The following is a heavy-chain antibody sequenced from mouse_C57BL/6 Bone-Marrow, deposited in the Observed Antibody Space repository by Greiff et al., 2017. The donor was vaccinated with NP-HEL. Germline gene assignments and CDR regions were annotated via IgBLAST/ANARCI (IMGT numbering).Heavy chain of an antibody. CDR2: IYPRSGNT. J-gene: IGHJ3*01. CDR3: ASPRD. V-gene: IGHV1-81*01. CDR1: GYTFTSYG. Sequence: QVQPQQSGAELARPGASVKLSCKASGYTFTSYGISWVKQRTGQGLEWIGEIYPRSGNTYYNEKFKGKATLTADKSSSTAYMELRSLTSEDSAVYFCASPRDWGQGTLVTVSA.